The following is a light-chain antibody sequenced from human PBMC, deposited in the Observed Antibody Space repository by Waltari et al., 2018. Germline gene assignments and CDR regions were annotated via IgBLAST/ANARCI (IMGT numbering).Light chain of an antibody. Sequence: DIQMTQSPSTLSASVGDRVTITCRASQSVSSWLAWYRQKPGEAPKLLIYVASSLESGVPSRFSGSGSGTEFTLTISSLQSDDFATYYCQQYRGLWTFGQGTRVEVK. CDR1: QSVSSW. J-gene: IGKJ1*01. CDR2: VAS. CDR3: QQYRGLWT. V-gene: IGKV1-5*01.